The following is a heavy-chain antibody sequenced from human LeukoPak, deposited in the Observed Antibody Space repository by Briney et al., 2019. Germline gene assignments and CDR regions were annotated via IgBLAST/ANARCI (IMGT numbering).Heavy chain of an antibody. V-gene: IGHV4-34*01. CDR2: INHSGST. D-gene: IGHD3-10*01. Sequence: PSETLSLTCAVYGGSFSGYYWSWIRQPPGKGLEWIGEINHSGSTNYNPSLKSRVTISVDTSKNQFSLKLSSVTAADTAVYYCARDGYYGSGSYLDYWGQGTLVTVSS. CDR1: GGSFSGYY. J-gene: IGHJ4*02. CDR3: ARDGYYGSGSYLDY.